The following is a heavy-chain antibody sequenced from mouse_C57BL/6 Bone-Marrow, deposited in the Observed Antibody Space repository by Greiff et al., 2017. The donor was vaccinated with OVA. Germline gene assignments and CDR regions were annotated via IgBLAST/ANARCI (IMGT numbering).Heavy chain of an antibody. J-gene: IGHJ4*01. CDR1: GYTFTSYW. V-gene: IGHV1-50*01. CDR3: ARWGYYGSSLYYYAMDY. Sequence: VQLQQPGAELVKPGASVKLSCKASGYTFTSYWMQWVKLRPGQGLEWIGEIDPSDSYTNYNQKFKGKATLTVDTSSSTAYMQLSSLTSEDSAVYYCARWGYYGSSLYYYAMDYWGQGTSVTVSS. D-gene: IGHD1-1*01. CDR2: IDPSDSYT.